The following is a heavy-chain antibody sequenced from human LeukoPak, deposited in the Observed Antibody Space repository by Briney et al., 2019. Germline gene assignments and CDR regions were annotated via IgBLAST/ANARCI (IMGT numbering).Heavy chain of an antibody. D-gene: IGHD3-16*01. J-gene: IGHJ5*02. CDR3: AIFDFLFGEIDNWFDP. CDR1: GYNFTIYW. Sequence: GESLKISCKGSGYNFTIYWIGWVRQMPGKGLEWMGIIYPGDSDTRYSPSFQGQVTISADKSISTAYLQWSSLKASDTAMYYCAIFDFLFGEIDNWFDPWGQGALVTVSS. V-gene: IGHV5-51*01. CDR2: IYPGDSDT.